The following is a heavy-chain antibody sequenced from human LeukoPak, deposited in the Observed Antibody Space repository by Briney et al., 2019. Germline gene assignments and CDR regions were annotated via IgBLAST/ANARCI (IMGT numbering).Heavy chain of an antibody. CDR1: GGSISSYY. CDR3: ARVRAGFDY. J-gene: IGHJ4*02. V-gene: IGHV4-59*01. CDR2: IYYSGST. D-gene: IGHD3-10*01. Sequence: PPETLSLTCTVSGGSISSYYWSWIRQPPGKGLEWIGYIYYSGSTNYNPSLKSRVTISVDTSKNQLSLKLSSVTAADTAVYYCARVRAGFDYWGQGTLVTVSS.